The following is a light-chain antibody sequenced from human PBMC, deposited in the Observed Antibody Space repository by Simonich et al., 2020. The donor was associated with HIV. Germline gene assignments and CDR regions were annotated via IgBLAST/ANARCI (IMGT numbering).Light chain of an antibody. V-gene: IGLV2-23*01. CDR1: SSDVGSYNL. Sequence: QSALTQPASVSGSPGQSITISCTGTSSDVGSYNLVSWYQQHPGEAPKLMIYEGNKRPSGVSNRFSGSKSGNTASLTISGLQAEDEADYYCCSYAGSSTLLFGGGTKLTVL. J-gene: IGLJ2*01. CDR2: EGN. CDR3: CSYAGSSTLL.